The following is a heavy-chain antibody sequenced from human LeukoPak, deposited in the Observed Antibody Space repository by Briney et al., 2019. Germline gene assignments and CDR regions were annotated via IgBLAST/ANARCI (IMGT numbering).Heavy chain of an antibody. CDR3: AKDSEEMATADAGYYFDY. J-gene: IGHJ4*02. Sequence: PGRSLRLSCAASGFTFSSYGMHWVRQAPGKGLEWVTIISFDGRNEYYADSVKGRLTISRDNSKNTLYPQMNSLRAEDTAVYYCAKDSEEMATADAGYYFDYWGQGTLVTVSS. V-gene: IGHV3-30*18. CDR2: ISFDGRNE. D-gene: IGHD5-24*01. CDR1: GFTFSSYG.